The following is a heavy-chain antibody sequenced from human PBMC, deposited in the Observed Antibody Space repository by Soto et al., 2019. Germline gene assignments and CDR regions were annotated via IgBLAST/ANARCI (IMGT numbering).Heavy chain of an antibody. CDR2: INPNSGGT. Sequence: GASVKVSCKASGYTFTGYYMHWVRQAPGQGLEWMGWINPNSGGTNYAQKFQGRVTMTRDTSISTAYMELSRLRSDDTAVYYCARDGSSSCPRRRLGCYYGMDVWGQGTTVTVSS. V-gene: IGHV1-2*02. CDR1: GYTFTGYY. D-gene: IGHD6-13*01. J-gene: IGHJ6*02. CDR3: ARDGSSSCPRRRLGCYYGMDV.